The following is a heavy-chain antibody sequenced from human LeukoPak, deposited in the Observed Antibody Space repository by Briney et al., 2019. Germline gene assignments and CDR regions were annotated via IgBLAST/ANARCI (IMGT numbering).Heavy chain of an antibody. Sequence: GESLKISCKGSGYSFTSYWIGWVRQMPGKDLEWMGIIYPGDSDTRYSPSFQGQVTISADKSISTAYLQWSSLKASDTAMYYCARLGPPYYYYYGMDVWGQGTTVTVSS. J-gene: IGHJ6*02. CDR1: GYSFTSYW. V-gene: IGHV5-51*01. CDR3: ARLGPPYYYYYGMDV. CDR2: IYPGDSDT.